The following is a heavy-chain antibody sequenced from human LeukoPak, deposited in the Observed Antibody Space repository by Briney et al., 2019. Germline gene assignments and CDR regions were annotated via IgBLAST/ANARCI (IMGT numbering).Heavy chain of an antibody. CDR1: GYTFTSYY. CDR2: INPSGGST. V-gene: IGHV1-46*01. Sequence: ASVKVSCKASGYTFTSYYMHWVRQAPGQGLEWMGIINPSGGSTSYAQKFQGRVTMTRDTSTSTVYMELSRLRSDDTAVYYCARGGSRAAYYYYGMDVWGQGTTVTVSS. D-gene: IGHD3-10*01. J-gene: IGHJ6*02. CDR3: ARGGSRAAYYYYGMDV.